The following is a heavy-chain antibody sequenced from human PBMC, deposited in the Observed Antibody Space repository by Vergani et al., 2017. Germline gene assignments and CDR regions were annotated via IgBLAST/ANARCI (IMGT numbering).Heavy chain of an antibody. CDR1: GFTFSSYS. V-gene: IGHV3-21*01. CDR2: ISSSSSYI. J-gene: IGHJ4*02. Sequence: EVQLLESGGGLAQPGGSLRLSCAASGFTFSSYSMNWVRQAPGKGLEWVSSISSSSSYIYYADSVKGRFTISRDNAKNSLYLQMNSLRAEDTAVYYCARDLVGGSYPDYWGQGTLVTVSS. CDR3: ARDLVGGSYPDY. D-gene: IGHD1-26*01.